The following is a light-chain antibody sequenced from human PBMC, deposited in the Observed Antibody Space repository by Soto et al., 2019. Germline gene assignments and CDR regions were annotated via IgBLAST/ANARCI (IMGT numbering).Light chain of an antibody. J-gene: IGKJ3*01. CDR3: QQYNNWPPVT. CDR2: GAS. V-gene: IGKV3D-15*01. CDR1: QSVSSN. Sequence: EIVMTQSPATLSVSPGERATLSCRASQSVSSNLAWYQQKPGQAPRLLIYGASTRATGIPARFSGSGSGTEFTLTFSSLQSADFAVYYCQQYNNWPPVTFGPGTKVDIK.